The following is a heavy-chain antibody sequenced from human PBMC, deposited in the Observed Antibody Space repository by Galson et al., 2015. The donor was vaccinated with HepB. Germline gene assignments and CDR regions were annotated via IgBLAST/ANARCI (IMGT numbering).Heavy chain of an antibody. J-gene: IGHJ6*02. CDR2: IIPIFGTA. D-gene: IGHD3-3*01. CDR1: GDTFTNYG. CDR3: GRGYDSVDYYYGMDV. V-gene: IGHV1-69*13. Sequence: SVKVSCKASGDTFTNYGITWVRQAPGQGLEWMGGIIPIFGTANYAQKFQEGRVTITADESTSTAYMELSSLRFEDTAVYYCGRGYDSVDYYYGMDVWGQGTTVTVSS.